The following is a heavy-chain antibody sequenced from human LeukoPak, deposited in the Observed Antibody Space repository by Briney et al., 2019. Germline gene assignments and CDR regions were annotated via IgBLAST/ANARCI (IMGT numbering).Heavy chain of an antibody. D-gene: IGHD6-13*01. CDR1: GFTFSSYG. V-gene: IGHV3-23*01. J-gene: IGHJ4*02. CDR2: ISGSGGST. Sequence: GGSLRLSCAASGFTFSSYGMSWVRQAPGKGLEWVSAISGSGGSTYYADSVKGRFTISRDNSKNTLYLQMNSLRAEDTAVYYCAKKLHSSSWDGYYFDYWGQGTLVTVSS. CDR3: AKKLHSSSWDGYYFDY.